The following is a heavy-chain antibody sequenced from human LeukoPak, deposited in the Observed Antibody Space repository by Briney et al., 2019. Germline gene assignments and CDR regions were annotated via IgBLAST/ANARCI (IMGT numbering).Heavy chain of an antibody. J-gene: IGHJ4*02. CDR3: ARRGGSKIDY. CDR2: VYYSGNT. V-gene: IGHV4-39*01. CDR1: GGSISTSSYY. D-gene: IGHD3-3*01. Sequence: SETLSLTCNVSGGSISTSSYYWGWIRQPPGKGPEWIGSVYYSGNTYYSPSLKSRVTISVDTSKNQFPLKLSAVTAADTAVYYCARRGGSKIDYWGQGTLVTVSS.